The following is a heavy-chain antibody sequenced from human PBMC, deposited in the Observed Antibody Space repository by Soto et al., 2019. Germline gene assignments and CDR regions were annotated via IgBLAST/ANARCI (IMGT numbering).Heavy chain of an antibody. D-gene: IGHD4-17*01. CDR3: ARGSSPDYGGGYYYGMDV. Sequence: HPGGSLRLSCAASGFTFSSYAMHWVRQAPGKGLEWVAVISYDGSNKYYADSVKGRFTISRDNSKNTLYLQMNSLRAEDTAVYYCARGSSPDYGGGYYYGMDVWGQGTTVTVSS. J-gene: IGHJ6*02. CDR1: GFTFSSYA. CDR2: ISYDGSNK. V-gene: IGHV3-30-3*01.